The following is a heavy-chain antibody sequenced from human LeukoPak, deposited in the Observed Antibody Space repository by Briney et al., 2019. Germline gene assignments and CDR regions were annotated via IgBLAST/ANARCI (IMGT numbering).Heavy chain of an antibody. CDR2: IYYSGST. CDR1: GGSISSYY. Sequence: PSETLSLTCTVSGGSISSYYWSWIRQPPGKGLEWIGYIYYSGSTNYNPSLKSRVTISVDTSKNQFSLKLSSVTAADTAVYYCAREGGYSYGYHFDYWGQGTLVTVSS. D-gene: IGHD5-18*01. J-gene: IGHJ4*02. V-gene: IGHV4-59*01. CDR3: AREGGYSYGYHFDY.